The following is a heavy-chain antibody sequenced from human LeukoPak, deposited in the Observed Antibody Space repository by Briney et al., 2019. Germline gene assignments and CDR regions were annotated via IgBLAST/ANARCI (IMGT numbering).Heavy chain of an antibody. Sequence: ASVKVSCKASGYTFTSYDINWVRQATGQGLEWMGWMNPNSGNTGYAQKFRGRVTMTRNTSISTAYMELSSLRSEDTAVYYCARNPTLTTRRPRTSWFDPWGQGTLVTVSS. CDR1: GYTFTSYD. CDR2: MNPNSGNT. V-gene: IGHV1-8*01. D-gene: IGHD4-17*01. CDR3: ARNPTLTTRRPRTSWFDP. J-gene: IGHJ5*02.